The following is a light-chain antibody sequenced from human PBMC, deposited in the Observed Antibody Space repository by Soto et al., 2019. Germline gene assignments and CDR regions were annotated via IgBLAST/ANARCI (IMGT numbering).Light chain of an antibody. CDR2: AAS. Sequence: DIQMTQSPSSLSASVGDRVTITCRASQSISSYLNWYQQKPGKAPKLLIYAASSLQSGVPSRFSGSGSGTDFTFTISSLQPEDFATDYCQQSYSTLFTFGPGTKVDIK. CDR3: QQSYSTLFT. J-gene: IGKJ3*01. CDR1: QSISSY. V-gene: IGKV1-39*01.